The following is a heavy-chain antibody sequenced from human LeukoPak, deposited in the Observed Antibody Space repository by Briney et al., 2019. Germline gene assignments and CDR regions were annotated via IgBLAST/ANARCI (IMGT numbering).Heavy chain of an antibody. CDR1: GGSISSYY. J-gene: IGHJ5*02. Sequence: SETLSLTCTVSGGSISSYYWSWIRQPPGKGLEWIGYIYHSGSTNCNPSLKSRVTISVDTSKNQFSLKLSSVTAADTAVYYCARGWGYNWFDPWGQGTLVTVSS. CDR2: IYHSGST. CDR3: ARGWGYNWFDP. D-gene: IGHD3-16*01. V-gene: IGHV4-59*01.